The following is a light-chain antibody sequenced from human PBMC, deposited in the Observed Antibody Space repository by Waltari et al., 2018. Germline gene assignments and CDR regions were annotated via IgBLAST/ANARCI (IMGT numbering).Light chain of an antibody. J-gene: IGKJ1*01. CDR1: QSLLHSSGNTY. CDR3: MQARQTPWT. V-gene: IGKV2-28*01. CDR2: MIT. Sequence: DIVMTQSPLFLPVTPGEPAYIPCRSSQSLLHSSGNTYLDWYLQKPGQSPQLLIYMITNRASGVPDRFSGSGSDTDFTLKISRVEAEDVGIYYCMQARQTPWTFGQGTRVEIK.